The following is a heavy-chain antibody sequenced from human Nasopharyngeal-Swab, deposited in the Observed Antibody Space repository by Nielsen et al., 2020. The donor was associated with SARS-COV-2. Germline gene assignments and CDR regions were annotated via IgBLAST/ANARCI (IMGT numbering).Heavy chain of an antibody. CDR2: IYYSGST. Sequence: WIRQPPGKGLGWIGYIYYSGSTNYNPSLKSRVTISVDTSKNQFSLKLSSVTAADTAVYYCARGGGDYYYYMDVWGKGTTVTVSS. CDR3: ARGGGDYYYYMDV. J-gene: IGHJ6*03. V-gene: IGHV4-59*01.